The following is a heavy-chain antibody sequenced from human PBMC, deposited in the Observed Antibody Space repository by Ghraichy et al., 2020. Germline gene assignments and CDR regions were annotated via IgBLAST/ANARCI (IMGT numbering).Heavy chain of an antibody. CDR2: ISYDGSNK. Sequence: GGSLRLSCAASGFTFSSYAMHWVRQAPGKGLEWVAVISYDGSNKYYADSVKGRFTISRDNSKNTLYLQMNSLRAEDTAVYYCAREGYSSSWYYYYGMDVWGQRDHGHRLL. D-gene: IGHD6-13*01. CDR3: AREGYSSSWYYYYGMDV. CDR1: GFTFSSYA. V-gene: IGHV3-30-3*01. J-gene: IGHJ6*04.